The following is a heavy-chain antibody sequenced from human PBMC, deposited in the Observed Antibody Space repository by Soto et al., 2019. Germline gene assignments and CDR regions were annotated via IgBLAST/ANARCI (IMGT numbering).Heavy chain of an antibody. J-gene: IGHJ4*02. CDR2: IIPIFGTA. CDR3: ASRCSSTSCQGRNFDY. D-gene: IGHD2-2*01. Sequence: SVKVSCKASGGTFSSYAISWVRQAPGQGLEWMGGIIPIFGTANYAQKFQGRVTITADESTSTAYMELSSLRSEDTAVYYCASRCSSTSCQGRNFDYWGQGTLVTVSS. V-gene: IGHV1-69*13. CDR1: GGTFSSYA.